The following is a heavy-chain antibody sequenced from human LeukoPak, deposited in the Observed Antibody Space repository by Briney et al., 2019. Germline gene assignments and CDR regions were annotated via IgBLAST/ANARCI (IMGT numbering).Heavy chain of an antibody. Sequence: SETLSLTCTVSGGSISSSSYYWGWIRQPPGKGLEWIGSIYYTGSTYYNPSLKSRVTIFVDTSKNHSSLKLSSVTAADTAVYYCARQGYNGYDSPFYFDYWGQGTLVTVSS. V-gene: IGHV4-39*01. D-gene: IGHD5-12*01. CDR2: IYYTGST. CDR3: ARQGYNGYDSPFYFDY. CDR1: GGSISSSSYY. J-gene: IGHJ4*02.